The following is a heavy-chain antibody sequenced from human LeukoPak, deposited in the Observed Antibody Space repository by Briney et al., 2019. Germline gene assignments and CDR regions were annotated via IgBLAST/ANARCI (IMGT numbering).Heavy chain of an antibody. CDR3: TRDGQWLVPDDY. V-gene: IGHV3-49*04. Sequence: GGSLRLSCTASGFTFGDYAMSWVRQAPGKGLEWVGFIRSKAYGGTTEYAASVKGRFTISRDDSKSIAYLQMNSLKTEDTAVYYCTRDGQWLVPDDYWGQGTLVTVSS. J-gene: IGHJ4*02. CDR1: GFTFGDYA. D-gene: IGHD6-19*01. CDR2: IRSKAYGGTT.